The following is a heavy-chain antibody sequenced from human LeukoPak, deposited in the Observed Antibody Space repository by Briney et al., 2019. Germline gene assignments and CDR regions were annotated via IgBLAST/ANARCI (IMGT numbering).Heavy chain of an antibody. D-gene: IGHD6-13*01. J-gene: IGHJ4*02. CDR2: IKEDGSEK. CDR3: ARDKYSSSWYYFDY. Sequence: GGSLRLSCAASGFTFSTYWMSWVRQAPGKGLEWVANIKEDGSEKYYGDSVKGRFTISRDNAKNSLYLQMNSLRAEDTAVYYCARDKYSSSWYYFDYWGQGTLVTVSS. V-gene: IGHV3-7*01. CDR1: GFTFSTYW.